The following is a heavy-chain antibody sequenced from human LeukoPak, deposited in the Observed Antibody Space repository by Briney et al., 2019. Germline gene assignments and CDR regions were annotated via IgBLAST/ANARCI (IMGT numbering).Heavy chain of an antibody. CDR2: ISGSGGST. D-gene: IGHD3-10*01. V-gene: IGHV3-23*01. CDR1: GFTFSSYA. CDR3: AKDLRGYYGSGSPSGLDY. Sequence: GGSLRLSCAASGFTFSSYAMSWVRQAPGKGLEWVSAISGSGGSTYYADSVKGRFTISRDNSKNTLYMQMNSLRAEDTAVYYCAKDLRGYYGSGSPSGLDYWGQGTLVTVSS. J-gene: IGHJ4*02.